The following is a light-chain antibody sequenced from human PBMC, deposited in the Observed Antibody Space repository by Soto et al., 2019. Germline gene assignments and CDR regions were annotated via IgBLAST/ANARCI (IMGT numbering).Light chain of an antibody. CDR1: QSISTW. Sequence: DIQMTQSPSTVSASVGDRVTITCRASQSISTWLAWYQQKPGKAPKLLIYDASRLETGVPSTFSGSGSGTEFTLTINSLQPDDFATYYCQQYNSLWAFGQGTKVEIK. J-gene: IGKJ1*01. V-gene: IGKV1-5*01. CDR3: QQYNSLWA. CDR2: DAS.